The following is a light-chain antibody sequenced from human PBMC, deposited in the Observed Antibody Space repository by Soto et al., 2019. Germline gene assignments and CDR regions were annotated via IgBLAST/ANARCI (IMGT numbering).Light chain of an antibody. J-gene: IGKJ2*01. Sequence: DIPMTQSPSSLSASVGDRVTIICRASQSVSTRLAWYQQKPGKAPKVLIYDASSWAGGVPSRFTGSGSGTEFTLTINSLQPDDFAVYYCQKYNNWPYTFGQGTKLEIK. CDR3: QKYNNWPYT. CDR2: DAS. CDR1: QSVSTR. V-gene: IGKV1-5*02.